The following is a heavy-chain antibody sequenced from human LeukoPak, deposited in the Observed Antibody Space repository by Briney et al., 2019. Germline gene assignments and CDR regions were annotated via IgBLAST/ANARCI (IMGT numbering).Heavy chain of an antibody. CDR2: VYYSGST. J-gene: IGHJ4*02. CDR1: GGSIRSGGYY. CDR3: ARSGSSYYFDY. V-gene: IGHV4-31*03. Sequence: KPSQTLSLTCTVSGGSIRSGGYYWSWIRQHPGKGLEWIGYVYYSGSTYYNPSLKSRVTISVDTSKNQFSLKLSSVTAADTAVYYCARSGSSYYFDYWGQGTLVTVSS. D-gene: IGHD1-26*01.